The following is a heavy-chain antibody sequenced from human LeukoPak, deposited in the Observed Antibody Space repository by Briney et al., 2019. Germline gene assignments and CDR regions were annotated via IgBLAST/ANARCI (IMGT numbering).Heavy chain of an antibody. V-gene: IGHV4-4*02. J-gene: IGHJ6*04. D-gene: IGHD6-19*01. CDR1: GGSINSSNW. CDR2: IYHSGST. CDR3: ARDDGAAVAGRPYYGMTS. Sequence: SETLSLTCAVSGGSINSSNWWSWVRQPPEKGLEWIGEIYHSGSTNYNPSLKSRVTISVDKSKNQFSLKLSSVTAADTAVYYCARDDGAAVAGRPYYGMTSGAKGPRSPSPQ.